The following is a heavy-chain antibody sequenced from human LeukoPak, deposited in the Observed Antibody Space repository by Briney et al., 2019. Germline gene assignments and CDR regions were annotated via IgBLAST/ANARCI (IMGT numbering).Heavy chain of an antibody. V-gene: IGHV1-69*06. CDR3: ARGSYDSSDFEYFHH. Sequence: SVKVSCKASGGTFNSYAISWVRQAPGQGLEWMGGIIPIFGTTNYARKFRGRVTLTADKSTRTAYMELSSLRSEDTAVYYCARGSYDSSDFEYFHHWGQGTLVTVSS. CDR1: GGTFNSYA. D-gene: IGHD3-22*01. CDR2: IIPIFGTT. J-gene: IGHJ1*01.